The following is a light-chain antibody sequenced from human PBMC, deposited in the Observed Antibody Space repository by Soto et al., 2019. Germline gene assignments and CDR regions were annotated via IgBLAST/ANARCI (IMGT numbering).Light chain of an antibody. Sequence: QSALTQPPSASGTPGQRVTISCSGRSSNIGSKTVNWYQQLPGTAPKLLIYADNKRPSGVPDRFSGSKSGTSASLAIIGLRSEDEADYHCAAWDDSLNGPVFGTGTKVTVL. CDR3: AAWDDSLNGPV. V-gene: IGLV1-44*01. CDR2: ADN. CDR1: SSNIGSKT. J-gene: IGLJ1*01.